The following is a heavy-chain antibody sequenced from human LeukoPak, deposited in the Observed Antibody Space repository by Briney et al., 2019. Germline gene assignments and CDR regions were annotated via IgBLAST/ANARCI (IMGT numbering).Heavy chain of an antibody. V-gene: IGHV4-39*01. CDR3: ARSRSGATTPVNWFDP. CDR2: IYYSGST. D-gene: IGHD5-12*01. CDR1: GGSISSSSYY. J-gene: IGHJ5*02. Sequence: NPSETLSLTCTVSGGSISSSSYYWGWIRQPPGKGLEWIGSIYYSGSTYYNPSLKSRVTISVDTSKNQFFLKLSSVTAADTAVYFCARSRSGATTPVNWFDPWGQGTLVTVSS.